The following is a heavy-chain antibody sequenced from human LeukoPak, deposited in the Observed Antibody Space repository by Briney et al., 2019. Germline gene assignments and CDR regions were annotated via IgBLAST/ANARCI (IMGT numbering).Heavy chain of an antibody. V-gene: IGHV4-31*03. J-gene: IGHJ4*02. CDR2: IDYSGST. CDR1: GGSISSGGYY. Sequence: SETLSLTCTVSGGSISSGGYYWSWIRQLPGKGLECIGYIDYSGSTYYNPSLKSRVIMSVDTSKNQFSLKLSSVTAADTAVYYCARDGDSSGSHQHYWGPGTLVTVSS. D-gene: IGHD3-10*01. CDR3: ARDGDSSGSHQHY.